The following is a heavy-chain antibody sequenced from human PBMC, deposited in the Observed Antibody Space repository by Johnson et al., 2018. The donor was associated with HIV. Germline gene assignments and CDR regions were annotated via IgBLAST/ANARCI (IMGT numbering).Heavy chain of an antibody. V-gene: IGHV3-13*01. D-gene: IGHD1-26*01. CDR2: IGTAGDT. Sequence: MMLVESGGGVVQPGRSLGLSCAASGFSFSSYAMHWVRQATGKGLEWVSAIGTAGDTYYPGSVKGRFTISRENAKNSLYLQMNSLRAGDTAVYYCARSSWGGSSLGAFDIWGQGTMVTVSS. J-gene: IGHJ3*02. CDR3: ARSSWGGSSLGAFDI. CDR1: GFSFSSYA.